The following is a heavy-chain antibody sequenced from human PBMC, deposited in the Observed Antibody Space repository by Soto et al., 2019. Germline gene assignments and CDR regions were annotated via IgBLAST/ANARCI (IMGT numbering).Heavy chain of an antibody. V-gene: IGHV3-23*01. Sequence: LRLSCAVSGFTFSESDMSWVRQAPGKGLEWVSAFSSSGGNTYYADSVKGRFTISRDNSKNTLYLQTNSLRAEDTAVYYCAKGGWLEYWGQGALVTVSS. CDR2: FSSSGGNT. CDR1: GFTFSESD. D-gene: IGHD2-15*01. CDR3: AKGGWLEY. J-gene: IGHJ4*02.